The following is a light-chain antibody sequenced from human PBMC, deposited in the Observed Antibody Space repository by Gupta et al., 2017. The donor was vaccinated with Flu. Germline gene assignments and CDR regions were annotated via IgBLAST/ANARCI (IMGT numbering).Light chain of an antibody. Sequence: QSPLTQPPSVSAAPGQKVTISCSGSRTNIGNYFVSGYKQFPGAAPKLLIYQDNKRPSGIPDRFSGSKSGTSATLDITGLQTGDEAHYYCGTWDNSLSGSWVFGGGTKVTVL. CDR2: QDN. CDR1: RTNIGNYF. J-gene: IGLJ3*02. CDR3: GTWDNSLSGSWV. V-gene: IGLV1-51*01.